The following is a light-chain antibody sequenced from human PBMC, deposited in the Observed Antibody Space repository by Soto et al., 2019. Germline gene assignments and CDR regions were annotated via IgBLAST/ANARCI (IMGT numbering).Light chain of an antibody. J-gene: IGLJ1*01. CDR2: DVS. Sequence: HSVLTQAPSVSPAPGTSVALSLPGTSSSFGSSNGVSWYQQPPGTAPKLMIYDVSNRPSGVPDRFSGSKSGNTPSLTISGLQSEDEADYYCSSYTTSSTYVFGTGTKVTVL. CDR3: SSYTTSSTYV. CDR1: SSSFGSSNG. V-gene: IGLV2-18*02.